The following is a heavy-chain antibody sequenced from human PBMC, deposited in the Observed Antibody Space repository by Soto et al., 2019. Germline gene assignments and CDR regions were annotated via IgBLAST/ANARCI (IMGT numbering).Heavy chain of an antibody. CDR1: GYSFTSYW. Sequence: GESLKISCKGSGYSFTSYWISWVRQMPGKGLEWMGRIDPSDSYTNYSPSFQGHVTISADKSISTAYLQWSSLKASDTAMYYCARQDIVVVPAAISHRGRSSGRSGMDVWGQGTTVTVSS. V-gene: IGHV5-10-1*01. CDR3: ARQDIVVVPAAISHRGRSSGRSGMDV. J-gene: IGHJ6*02. D-gene: IGHD2-2*01. CDR2: IDPSDSYT.